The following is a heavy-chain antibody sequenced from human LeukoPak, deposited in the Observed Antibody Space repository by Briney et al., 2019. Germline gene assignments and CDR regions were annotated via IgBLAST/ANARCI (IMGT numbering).Heavy chain of an antibody. CDR2: IKTKFDGVTT. D-gene: IGHD4-17*01. Sequence: GESLRLSCAASEFTFDNAWLSWVRQAPGKGLEWVGRIKTKFDGVTTDYAAPMKDRFTISRDDAKNTLSLQINSLKSEDTAVYYCTTDLPLNYGDFFDYWGQGTLVTVSS. CDR3: TTDLPLNYGDFFDY. V-gene: IGHV3-15*01. J-gene: IGHJ4*02. CDR1: EFTFDNAW.